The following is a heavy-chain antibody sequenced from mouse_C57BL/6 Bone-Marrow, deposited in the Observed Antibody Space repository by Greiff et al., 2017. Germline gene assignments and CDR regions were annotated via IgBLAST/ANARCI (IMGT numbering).Heavy chain of an antibody. CDR2: IRNKANGYTT. CDR1: GFTFPDYY. CDR3: SNSHYDYDAIDY. D-gene: IGHD2-4*01. Sequence: EVKLVESGGGLVQPGGSLSLSCAASGFTFPDYYMSWVRQPPGKALEWLGFIRNKANGYTTEYSASVQGRFTISRDNSQSILHLQMNSLRAEGSATYYCSNSHYDYDAIDYWGQGTTLTVSS. V-gene: IGHV7-3*01. J-gene: IGHJ2*01.